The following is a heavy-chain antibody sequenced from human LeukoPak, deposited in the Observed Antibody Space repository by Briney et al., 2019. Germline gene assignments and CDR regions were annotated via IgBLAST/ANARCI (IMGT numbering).Heavy chain of an antibody. CDR1: GYSFTSYW. V-gene: IGHV5-51*01. Sequence: GESLKISCKGSGYSFTSYWIGWVRQMPGKGLEWMGIINPGYSDITYSPSFQGQVTISADKSISTVYLQWSSLKASDTAIYYCARHDKGYSGYVTLDYWGQGTLVTVSS. J-gene: IGHJ4*02. CDR3: ARHDKGYSGYVTLDY. CDR2: INPGYSDI. D-gene: IGHD5-12*01.